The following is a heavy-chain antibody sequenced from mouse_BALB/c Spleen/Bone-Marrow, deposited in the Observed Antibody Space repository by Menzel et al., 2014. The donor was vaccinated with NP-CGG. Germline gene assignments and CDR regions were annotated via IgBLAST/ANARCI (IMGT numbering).Heavy chain of an antibody. CDR2: INSNGGST. J-gene: IGHJ2*01. V-gene: IGHV5-6-2*01. D-gene: IGHD2-1*01. Sequence: EVMLVESGGGLVKLGGSLKLSCAASGFTFSSYYMSWVRQTPEKRLELVAAINSNGGSTYYPDTVKGRFTISRDNAKNTLYLQMSSLKSEDTALYYCARSPCGNHFDYWGQGTTLTVSS. CDR1: GFTFSSYY. CDR3: ARSPCGNHFDY.